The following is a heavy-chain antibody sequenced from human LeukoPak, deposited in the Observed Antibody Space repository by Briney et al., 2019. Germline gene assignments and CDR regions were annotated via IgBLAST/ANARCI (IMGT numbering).Heavy chain of an antibody. CDR2: IWYDGSNK. CDR1: GFTFSSYG. D-gene: IGHD3-9*01. Sequence: GGSLRLSCAASGFTFSSYGMHWVRQAPGKGLEWVAVIWYDGSNKYYADSVKGRFTISRDNSKNTLYLQMNSLRAEDTAVYYCARDPSRLGYFDWFLDYWGQGTLVTVSS. CDR3: ARDPSRLGYFDWFLDY. V-gene: IGHV3-33*01. J-gene: IGHJ4*02.